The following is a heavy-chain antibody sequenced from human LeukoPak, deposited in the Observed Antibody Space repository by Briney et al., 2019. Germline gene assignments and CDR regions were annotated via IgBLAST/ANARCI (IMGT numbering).Heavy chain of an antibody. CDR3: ARGHDILTGYDGDPYYYYMDV. CDR1: GGSINSFY. CDR2: IYYSGST. V-gene: IGHV4-59*01. Sequence: PSETLSLTCTVSGGSINSFYWSWIRQPPGKGLEWIGYIYYSGSTNYNPSLKSRVTISVDTSKNQFSLKLSSVTAADTAVYYCARGHDILTGYDGDPYYYYMDVWGKGTTVTISS. D-gene: IGHD3-9*01. J-gene: IGHJ6*03.